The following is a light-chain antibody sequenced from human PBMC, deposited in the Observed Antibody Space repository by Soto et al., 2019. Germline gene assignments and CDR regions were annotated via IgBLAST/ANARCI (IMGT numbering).Light chain of an antibody. CDR3: QQSYSTLLT. CDR2: AAS. CDR1: QDIATY. J-gene: IGKJ1*01. Sequence: DMQMNQSPSSLAASVGNRVTITCQASQDIATYLNWYQQKPGKAPKLLIYAASSLQSGVPSRFSGSGSGTDFTLTISSLQPEDFATYYCQQSYSTLLTFGQGTKVDI. V-gene: IGKV1-39*01.